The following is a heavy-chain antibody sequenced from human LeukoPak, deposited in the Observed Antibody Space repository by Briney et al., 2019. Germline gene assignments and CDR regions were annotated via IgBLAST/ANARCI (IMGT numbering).Heavy chain of an antibody. D-gene: IGHD1-26*01. Sequence: GGPLRLSCSASGFTFSSYAMHWVRQAPGKGLEYVSAISSNGGSTYYADSVKGRFTISRDNSKNTLYLQMSSLRAEDTAVYYCVKGIAPGTLGGSYYDYYYYGMDVWGQGTTVTVSS. J-gene: IGHJ6*02. V-gene: IGHV3-64D*06. CDR1: GFTFSSYA. CDR2: ISSNGGST. CDR3: VKGIAPGTLGGSYYDYYYYGMDV.